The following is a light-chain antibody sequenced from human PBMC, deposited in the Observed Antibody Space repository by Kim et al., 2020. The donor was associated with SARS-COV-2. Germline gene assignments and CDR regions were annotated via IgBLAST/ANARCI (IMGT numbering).Light chain of an antibody. J-gene: IGKJ1*01. Sequence: SYVGDRVTITCRASQDINNYLALYQQKPGKVPKLLIYAASTLQSGVPSRFSGSGSGTDFTLTISSLQPEDVATYYCQKYDKAPRTFGQGTKVDIK. CDR1: QDINNY. CDR3: QKYDKAPRT. CDR2: AAS. V-gene: IGKV1-27*01.